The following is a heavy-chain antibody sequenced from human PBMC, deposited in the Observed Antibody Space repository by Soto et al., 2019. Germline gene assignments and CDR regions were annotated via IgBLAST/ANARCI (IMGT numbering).Heavy chain of an antibody. V-gene: IGHV4-59*01. CDR3: ARGSAGPRVYGWYGMDV. CDR1: GGSISSYY. D-gene: IGHD1-1*01. J-gene: IGHJ6*02. CDR2: IHYYGST. Sequence: PSETLSLTCTVSGGSISSYYWNWIRQPPGKGLEWIGNIHYYGSTNYNPSLKSRVTISVDTSKNQFSLKLSSVTAADTAVYYCARGSAGPRVYGWYGMDVWGQGTTVTVSS.